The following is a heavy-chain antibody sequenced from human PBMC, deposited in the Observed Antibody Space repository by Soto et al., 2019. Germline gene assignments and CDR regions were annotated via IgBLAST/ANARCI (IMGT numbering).Heavy chain of an antibody. CDR1: GFTFSNYW. CDR3: AKLRRDYTVFDY. CDR2: IKQDGSVK. J-gene: IGHJ4*02. D-gene: IGHD4-17*01. Sequence: GGSLRLSCAPSGFTFSNYWMSWVRQAPGQGLEWVASIKQDGSVKHYVDSVKGRFTISRDNDEKSLHLQMNSLRAEDTAVYYCAKLRRDYTVFDYFGQRARVTFSS. V-gene: IGHV3-7*03.